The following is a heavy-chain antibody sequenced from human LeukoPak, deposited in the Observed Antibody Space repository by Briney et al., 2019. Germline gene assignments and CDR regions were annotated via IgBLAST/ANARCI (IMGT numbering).Heavy chain of an antibody. CDR2: IIPIFGTA. D-gene: IGHD6-6*01. J-gene: IGHJ4*02. V-gene: IGHV1-69*13. CDR1: GGTFSSYA. Sequence: GASVKVSCKASGGTFSSYAISWVRQAPGQGLEWMGGIIPIFGTANYAQKFQGRVTITADESTSTAYMELSSLRSEDTAVYYCARVGGSSSLDFDYWGQGTLVTVSS. CDR3: ARVGGSSSLDFDY.